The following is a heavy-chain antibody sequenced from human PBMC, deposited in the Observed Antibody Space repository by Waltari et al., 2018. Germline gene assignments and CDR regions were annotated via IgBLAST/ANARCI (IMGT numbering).Heavy chain of an antibody. D-gene: IGHD2-21*01. J-gene: IGHJ5*02. V-gene: IGHV3-74*01. CDR2: INTDGSST. Sequence: EVQLVESGGGLIQPGGSLRLSCAASGFTFSSYWMHWLRQAPGKGLVWVSRINTDGSSTNYADSMKGRFTISRDNAKNTLYLQMNSLRAEDTAVYYCARAGGGELRMGFDPWGQGTLVTVSS. CDR3: ARAGGGELRMGFDP. CDR1: GFTFSSYW.